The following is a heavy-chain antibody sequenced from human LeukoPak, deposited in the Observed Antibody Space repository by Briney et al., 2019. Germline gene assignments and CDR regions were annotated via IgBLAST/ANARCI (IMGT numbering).Heavy chain of an antibody. CDR2: IYYSGST. J-gene: IGHJ3*02. V-gene: IGHV4-30-4*08. CDR3: ARDGYSSGWPGNAFDI. CDR1: GGSISSGDYY. Sequence: SETLSLTCTVPGGSISSGDYYWSWIRQPPGKGLEWIGYIYYSGSTYYNPSLKSRVTISVDTSKNQFSLKLSSVTAADTAVYYCARDGYSSGWPGNAFDIWGQGTMVTVSS. D-gene: IGHD6-19*01.